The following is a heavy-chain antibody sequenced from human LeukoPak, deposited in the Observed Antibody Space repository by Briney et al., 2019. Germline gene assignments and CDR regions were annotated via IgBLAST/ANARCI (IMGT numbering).Heavy chain of an antibody. V-gene: IGHV3-30*04. D-gene: IGHD3-22*01. J-gene: IGHJ3*02. CDR3: AREGYYYQSTGDKKTFAI. Sequence: PGRSLRLSCAASGFTFSSYTMHWVRQAPGKGLEWVALISYDGIREFCSDSVKGRFTISRDSSKDTLYLQMSSLRVEDTAVYYCAREGYYYQSTGDKKTFAIWGHGTTVTVSS. CDR2: ISYDGIRE. CDR1: GFTFSSYT.